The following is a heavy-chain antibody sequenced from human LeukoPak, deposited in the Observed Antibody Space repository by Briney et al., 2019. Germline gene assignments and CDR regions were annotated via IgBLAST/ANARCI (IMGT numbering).Heavy chain of an antibody. Sequence: ASETLSLTCAVYGGSFSGYYWSWIRQPPGKGLEWIGYIYYSGSTYYNPSLKSRVTISVDTSKNQFSLKLSSVTAADTAVYYCARDSELRAYYYYMDVWDKGTTVTVSS. V-gene: IGHV4-30-4*08. CDR2: IYYSGST. CDR1: GGSFSGYY. J-gene: IGHJ6*03. D-gene: IGHD1-14*01. CDR3: ARDSELRAYYYYMDV.